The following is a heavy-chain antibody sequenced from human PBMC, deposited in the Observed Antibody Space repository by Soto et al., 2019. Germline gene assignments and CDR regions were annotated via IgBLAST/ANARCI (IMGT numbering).Heavy chain of an antibody. CDR1: GFNFGSFG. CDR3: ARGRSVGGWTFDP. Sequence: GGSLRLCCAASGFNFGSFGMHWVRQAPGKGLEWVAFIWYDGSNKYYGDSVKGRFTVSRDNSKNSLSLQMNSLRAEDTAVYYCARGRSVGGWTFDPWGKGTPVTVSS. D-gene: IGHD6-19*01. CDR2: IWYDGSNK. J-gene: IGHJ5*02. V-gene: IGHV3-33*01.